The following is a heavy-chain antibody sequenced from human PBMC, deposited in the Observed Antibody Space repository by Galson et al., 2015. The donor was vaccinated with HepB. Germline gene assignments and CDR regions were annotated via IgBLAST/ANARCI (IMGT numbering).Heavy chain of an antibody. J-gene: IGHJ4*02. D-gene: IGHD3-3*01. CDR2: IKSKTNGGTT. CDR1: GFTFSNAW. V-gene: IGHV3-15*07. CDR3: TTGNYNDFWSGYYSMGYFDN. Sequence: SLRLSCAASGFTFSNAWMNWVRQAPGKGLEWVARIKSKTNGGTTDYAAPVQGRFTISRDDSKNTLYLQMNSLKTEDTAVYYCTTGNYNDFWSGYYSMGYFDNWGQGTLVTVSS.